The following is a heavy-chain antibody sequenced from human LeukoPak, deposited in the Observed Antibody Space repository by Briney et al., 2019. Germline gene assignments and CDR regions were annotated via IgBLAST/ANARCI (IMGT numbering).Heavy chain of an antibody. J-gene: IGHJ3*02. V-gene: IGHV5-51*01. D-gene: IGHD1-26*01. CDR2: IYPGNSDT. CDR3: ARHHLSVYSGSYFSSCAFDI. CDR1: GYSFTSYW. Sequence: GESLKISCEGSGYSFTSYWIGWVRQMPGKGLEWMGIIYPGNSDTRYSPSFQGQVTISADKSISTAYLQWSSLKASDTAMYYCARHHLSVYSGSYFSSCAFDIWGQGTMVTVSS.